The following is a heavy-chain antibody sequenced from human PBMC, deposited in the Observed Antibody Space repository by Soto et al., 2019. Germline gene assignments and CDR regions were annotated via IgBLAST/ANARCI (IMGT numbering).Heavy chain of an antibody. CDR3: ARHTPPPYGDYAFDI. CDR2: IYYSGST. D-gene: IGHD4-17*01. V-gene: IGHV4-39*01. J-gene: IGHJ3*02. Sequence: SETLSLTCTVSGGSISSSSYYWGWIRQPPGKGLEWIGSIYYSGSTYYNPSLKSRVTISVDTSKNQFSLKLSSGTAADTAVYYCARHTPPPYGDYAFDIWGQGTMVTVSS. CDR1: GGSISSSSYY.